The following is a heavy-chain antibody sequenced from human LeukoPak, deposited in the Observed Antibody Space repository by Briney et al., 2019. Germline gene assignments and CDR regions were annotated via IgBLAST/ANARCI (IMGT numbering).Heavy chain of an antibody. CDR3: ARDIGGARVPGVIVN. CDR1: GFTFSKYW. V-gene: IGHV3-7*05. CDR2: IKKDGSEK. D-gene: IGHD3-10*01. J-gene: IGHJ4*02. Sequence: PGGSLRLSCAASGFTFSKYWMSWVRQAPGKGLEWVANIKKDGSEKNYVDSVKGRVTISRDNAKKSLYLQMNSLRDEDTAVYYCARDIGGARVPGVIVNWGQGTLVTVSS.